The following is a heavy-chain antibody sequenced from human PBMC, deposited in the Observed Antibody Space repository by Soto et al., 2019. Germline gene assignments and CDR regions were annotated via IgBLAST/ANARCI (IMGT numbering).Heavy chain of an antibody. CDR1: GFTFSSYS. Sequence: GGSLRLSCAASGFTFSSYSMNWVRQAPGKGLEWVSYISSSSSTIYYADSVKGRFTISRDNAKNSLYLQMNSLRDEETAVYYCAREGEIVVVPAAMPPHDYYDSSGYYGDAFDIWGQGTMVTVSS. CDR3: AREGEIVVVPAAMPPHDYYDSSGYYGDAFDI. J-gene: IGHJ3*02. CDR2: ISSSSSTI. D-gene: IGHD2-2*01. V-gene: IGHV3-48*02.